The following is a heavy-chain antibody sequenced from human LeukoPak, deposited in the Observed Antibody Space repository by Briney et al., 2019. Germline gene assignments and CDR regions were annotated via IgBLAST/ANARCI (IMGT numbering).Heavy chain of an antibody. V-gene: IGHV3-74*01. CDR2: IKSDGTST. J-gene: IGHJ4*02. CDR3: AGYGSGDRSYPFDY. CDR1: GFTASTYW. Sequence: GGSLRLSCAVPGFTASTYWMDWVRQAPGKGPVWVSRIKSDGTSTSYADSVKGRFTISRDNSKNTLYLQMNSLRAEDTAVYYCAGYGSGDRSYPFDYWGQGTLVTVSS. D-gene: IGHD3-10*01.